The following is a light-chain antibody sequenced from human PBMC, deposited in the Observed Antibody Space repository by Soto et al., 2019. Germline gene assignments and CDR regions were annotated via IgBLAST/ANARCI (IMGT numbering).Light chain of an antibody. Sequence: QSALTQPASVSGSPGQSITISCTGTSSDVGSYNFVSWYQQHPGKAPQVMIYEVNKRPSGVSDRFSGSKSANTASLKISGLQAEDEADYYCCSYASSSTYVFGTGTKVTVL. CDR2: EVN. J-gene: IGLJ1*01. V-gene: IGLV2-23*02. CDR1: SSDVGSYNF. CDR3: CSYASSSTYV.